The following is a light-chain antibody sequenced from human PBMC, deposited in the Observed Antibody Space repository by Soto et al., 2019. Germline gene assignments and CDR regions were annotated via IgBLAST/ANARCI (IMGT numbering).Light chain of an antibody. V-gene: IGKV3-11*01. Sequence: EIVLTQSPGTLSLSPRERATLSCRASQSVTSNSLAWYQHRPGQAPRLLIYDASNRATGIPARFSGSGSGTDFTLTISSLEPEDFAVYYCQQRSNWPITFGQGTRLEIK. CDR3: QQRSNWPIT. CDR1: QSVTSNS. J-gene: IGKJ5*01. CDR2: DAS.